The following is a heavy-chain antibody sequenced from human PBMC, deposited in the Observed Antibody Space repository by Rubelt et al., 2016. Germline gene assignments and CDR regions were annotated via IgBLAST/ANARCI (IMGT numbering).Heavy chain of an antibody. CDR3: ASTAPGEHY. D-gene: IGHD3-10*01. J-gene: IGHJ4*02. V-gene: IGHV1-46*01. CDR2: INPSSSST. Sequence: MHWVRQAPGQGLEWMGIINPSSSSTGYAQKFQGRVTMTRDTSISTAYMELSRLRSDDTAVLYCASTAPGEHYWGQGTLVTVSS.